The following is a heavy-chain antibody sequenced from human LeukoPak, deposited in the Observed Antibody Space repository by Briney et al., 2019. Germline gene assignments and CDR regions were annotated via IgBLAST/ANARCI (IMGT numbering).Heavy chain of an antibody. CDR3: ARDLGANRKVPAAKRYYYYGMDV. V-gene: IGHV3-66*02. J-gene: IGHJ6*02. Sequence: GGSLRLSCAASGFTVSSNYMSWVRQAPGKGLEWVSVIYSGGSTYYADSVKGRFTISRDNSKNTLYLQMNSLRAEDTAVYYCARDLGANRKVPAAKRYYYYGMDVWGQGTTVTVSS. CDR2: IYSGGST. D-gene: IGHD2-2*01. CDR1: GFTVSSNY.